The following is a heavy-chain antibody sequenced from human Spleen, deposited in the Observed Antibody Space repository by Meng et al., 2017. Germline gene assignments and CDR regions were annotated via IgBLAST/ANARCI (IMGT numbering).Heavy chain of an antibody. Sequence: SETLSLTCTVSGGSISSGGYYWSWIRQHPGKGLEWIGYIYYSGSTYYNPSLKSRVTISVDTSKNQFSLKLSSVTAADTAVYYCARDWADYYGSGSYQFDYWGQGTLVTVSS. CDR3: ARDWADYYGSGSYQFDY. V-gene: IGHV4-31*03. CDR2: IYYSGST. J-gene: IGHJ4*02. CDR1: GGSISSGGYY. D-gene: IGHD3-10*01.